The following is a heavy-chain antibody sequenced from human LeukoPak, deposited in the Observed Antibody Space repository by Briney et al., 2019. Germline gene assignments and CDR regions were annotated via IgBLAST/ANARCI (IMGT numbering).Heavy chain of an antibody. CDR1: GGSISSGDYY. Sequence: SETLSLTCTVSGGSISSGDYYWSWIRQPPGKGLEWIGYIYYSGSTYYNPSLKSRVTISVDTPKNQFSLKLSSVTAADTAVYYCARVEMVRGVIINYYYGMDVWGKGTTVTVSS. CDR3: ARVEMVRGVIINYYYGMDV. CDR2: IYYSGST. D-gene: IGHD3-10*01. V-gene: IGHV4-30-4*01. J-gene: IGHJ6*04.